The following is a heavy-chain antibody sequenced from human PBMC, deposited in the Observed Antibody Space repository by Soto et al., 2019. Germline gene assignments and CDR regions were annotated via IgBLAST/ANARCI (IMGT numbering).Heavy chain of an antibody. CDR2: IWYDGSNK. CDR3: ARELPNLDYYYYGMDV. D-gene: IGHD1-26*01. V-gene: IGHV3-33*01. J-gene: IGHJ6*02. Sequence: QPGRSLRLSCAASGFTFSSYGMHWVRQAPGKGLEWVAVIWYDGSNKYYADSVKGRFTISRDNSKNTLYLQMNSLRAEDTAVYYCARELPNLDYYYYGMDVWGQGTTVTVSS. CDR1: GFTFSSYG.